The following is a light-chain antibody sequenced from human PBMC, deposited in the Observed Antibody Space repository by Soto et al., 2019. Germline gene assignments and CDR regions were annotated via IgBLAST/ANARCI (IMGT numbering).Light chain of an antibody. CDR1: QSVSSSD. CDR2: GAS. J-gene: IGKJ1*01. V-gene: IGKV3-20*01. Sequence: EIVLTQSPGTLSLSPGERATRTCRASQSVSSSDLAWYQQNPGLAPKLLIYGASSRATGIPDRFSGSGSGTDFTLTISRLEPEDFAVYYCQQYGSSPLWTFGQGTKVEIK. CDR3: QQYGSSPLWT.